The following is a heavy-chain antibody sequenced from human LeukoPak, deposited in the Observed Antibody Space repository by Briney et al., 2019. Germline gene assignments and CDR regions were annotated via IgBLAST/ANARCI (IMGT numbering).Heavy chain of an antibody. CDR1: GYTFTGYY. CDR3: ARASAHYFDY. D-gene: IGHD6-19*01. V-gene: IGHV1-2*06. CDR2: INPNSGGT. Sequence: ASVKVSCKASGYTFTGYYLHWVRQAPGQGLEWMGRINPNSGGTNYAQKFQGRVTMTRDTSTSTVYMELSSLRSEDTAMYYCARASAHYFDYWGQGTLVTVSS. J-gene: IGHJ4*02.